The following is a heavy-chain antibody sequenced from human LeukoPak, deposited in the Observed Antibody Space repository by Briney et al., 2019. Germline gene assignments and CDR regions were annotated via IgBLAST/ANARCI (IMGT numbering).Heavy chain of an antibody. D-gene: IGHD3-3*01. CDR2: ISSSSSYI. V-gene: IGHV3-21*01. CDR1: GFTFSSYS. J-gene: IGHJ4*02. CDR3: AIYYDFWSGYYTGGPYYFDY. Sequence: GGSLRLSCAASGFTFSSYSMNWVRQAPGKGLEWVSSISSSSSYIYYADSVKGRFTISRDNANNSLYLQMNSLRAEDTAVYYCAIYYDFWSGYYTGGPYYFDYWGQGTLVTVSS.